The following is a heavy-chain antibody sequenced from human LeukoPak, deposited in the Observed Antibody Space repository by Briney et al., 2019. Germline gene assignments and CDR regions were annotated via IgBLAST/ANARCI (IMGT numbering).Heavy chain of an antibody. J-gene: IGHJ6*02. CDR2: IWYDGSNK. CDR1: GFTFSSYG. V-gene: IGHV3-30*02. CDR3: AKGSYSSSWYDYYYYGMDV. Sequence: GGSLRLSCAASGFTFSSYGMHWVRQAPGKGLEWVAVIWYDGSNKYYADSVKGRFTISRDNSKNTLYLQMNSLRAEDTAAYYCAKGSYSSSWYDYYYYGMDVWGQGTTVTVSS. D-gene: IGHD6-13*01.